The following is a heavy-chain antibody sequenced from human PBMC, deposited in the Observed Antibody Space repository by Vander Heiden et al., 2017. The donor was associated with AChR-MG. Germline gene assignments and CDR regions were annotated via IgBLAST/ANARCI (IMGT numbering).Heavy chain of an antibody. J-gene: IGHJ4*02. CDR3: AGLRGTRPDY. V-gene: IGHV4-39*01. CDR1: GGSISSSSYY. CDR2: IYYSGNT. Sequence: QLQLQESGPGLVKPSETLSLTCTVSGGSISSSSYYWGWIRQPPGKGLERSGSIYYSGNTYYNPAPRSRVTMSVDTAKSQFSLKLRSVTAADTAVYYCAGLRGTRPDYWGQGILVTVSS.